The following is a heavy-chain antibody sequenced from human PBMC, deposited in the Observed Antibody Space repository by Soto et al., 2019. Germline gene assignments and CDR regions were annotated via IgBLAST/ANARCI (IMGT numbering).Heavy chain of an antibody. CDR3: ATESGSTYGYFDH. CDR1: GGSVTSDEDY. CDR2: ISNSGST. J-gene: IGHJ4*02. D-gene: IGHD5-18*01. Sequence: SETLSLTCTVSGGSVTSDEDYWTWIRQSPGNGLEWIGYISNSGSTGYNPSLKTRLSMSVDGSKNQFTLRLTSVTAADTAVYFCATESGSTYGYFDHWGQGTQVTVSS. V-gene: IGHV4-30-4*01.